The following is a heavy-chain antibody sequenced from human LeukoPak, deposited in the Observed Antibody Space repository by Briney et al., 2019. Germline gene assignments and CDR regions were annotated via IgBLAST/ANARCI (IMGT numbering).Heavy chain of an antibody. CDR1: GFTFSDYY. CDR3: AKDPDIVVVPAAPSD. CDR2: IDGSGSAI. Sequence: GGSLRLSCAASGFTFSDYYMSWIRQSPGKGLEWFSYIDGSGSAIYYADSVKGRFTISRDSAENSLFLQMNSLRAEDTAVYYCAKDPDIVVVPAAPSDWGQGILVTVSS. J-gene: IGHJ4*02. D-gene: IGHD2-2*01. V-gene: IGHV3-11*04.